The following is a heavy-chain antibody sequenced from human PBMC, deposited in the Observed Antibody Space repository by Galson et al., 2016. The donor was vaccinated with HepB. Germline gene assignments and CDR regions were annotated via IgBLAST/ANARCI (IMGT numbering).Heavy chain of an antibody. Sequence: LRLSCAASGFTFSETYMTWIRQAPGKGLEWISSISSRGGSAIHYADSVKGRFTISRDNAKNSLFLQMNSLRAEDTAVYYCAREHYFGSGSYFDNWGQGTLVTVSS. J-gene: IGHJ4*02. V-gene: IGHV3-11*01. CDR1: GFTFSETY. D-gene: IGHD3-10*01. CDR3: AREHYFGSGSYFDN. CDR2: ISSRGGSAI.